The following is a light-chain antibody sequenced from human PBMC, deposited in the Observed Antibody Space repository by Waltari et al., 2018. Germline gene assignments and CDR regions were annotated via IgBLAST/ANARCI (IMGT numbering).Light chain of an antibody. J-gene: IGLJ1*01. CDR1: FPNIKSNY. CDR3: GAWDNSLKGYV. CDR2: DNK. Sequence: QSVLTQPPSVSAAPGQRVSISCSGTFPNIKSNYVSWYQQFPGTAPKPLIYDNKKRPAGIPDRFSASKSGTSATLDITGLQTGDEADYYCGAWDNSLKGYVFGAGTKVSVL. V-gene: IGLV1-51*01.